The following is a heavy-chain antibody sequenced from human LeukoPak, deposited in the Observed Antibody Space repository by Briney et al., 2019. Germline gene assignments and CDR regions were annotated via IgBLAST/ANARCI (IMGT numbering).Heavy chain of an antibody. V-gene: IGHV1-69*06. D-gene: IGHD3-22*01. CDR3: ASIGSSAYIPFDY. Sequence: SVKVSCKASGYTFTSYGISWVRQAPGQGLEWMGGIIPISGKANYAQKFQGRVTITADKSTSTAYMELSGLRSEDTAVYYCASIGSSAYIPFDYWGQGTLVTVSS. J-gene: IGHJ4*02. CDR1: GYTFTSYG. CDR2: IIPISGKA.